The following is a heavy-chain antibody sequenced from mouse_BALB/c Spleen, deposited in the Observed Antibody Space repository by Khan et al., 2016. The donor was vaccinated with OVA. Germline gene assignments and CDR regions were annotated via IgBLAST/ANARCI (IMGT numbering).Heavy chain of an antibody. D-gene: IGHD1-1*01. CDR1: GYTFTSFW. Sequence: QIKLQQAGPELVRPGASVTMSCKASGYTFTSFWIHWVKQRPGQGLEWIGMIDPSKSETRLNQKFKDKATLNVDKSSNTAYMQLSRLTSEDSAVYYCTRGGYGSPFAYWGQGILVTVSA. CDR3: TRGGYGSPFAY. V-gene: IGHV1S127*01. J-gene: IGHJ3*01. CDR2: IDPSKSET.